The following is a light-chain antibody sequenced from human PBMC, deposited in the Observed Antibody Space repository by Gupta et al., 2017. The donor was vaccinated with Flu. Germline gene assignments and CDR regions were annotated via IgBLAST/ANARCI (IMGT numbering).Light chain of an antibody. Sequence: YELTQPPSVSVSPGQTARITCSGDAFPKKFVYWYQQKSGPAPLLAIYEDSKRPSGIPARFSASSSGTTATLTISEVQVEDEADYYCFSKDTSGNLLMFGGGTKLTVL. J-gene: IGLJ3*02. CDR1: AFPKKF. CDR3: FSKDTSGNLLM. V-gene: IGLV3-10*01. CDR2: EDS.